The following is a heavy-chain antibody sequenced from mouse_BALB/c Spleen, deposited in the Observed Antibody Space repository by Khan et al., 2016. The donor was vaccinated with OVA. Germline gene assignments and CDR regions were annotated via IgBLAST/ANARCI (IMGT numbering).Heavy chain of an antibody. V-gene: IGHV2-2*01. CDR2: IRSGGST. CDR3: ARNSYMYDFTY. Sequence: VELVESGPGLVQPSQSLSITCTVSGFSLNTYGIHWIRQSQGKGLEWLGVIRSGGSTDYHGAFISRLSITKDNSKSQVFFKMNSLQADDTAIYYCARNSYMYDFTYWGQGTLVTVSA. CDR1: GFSLNTYG. D-gene: IGHD2-14*01. J-gene: IGHJ3*01.